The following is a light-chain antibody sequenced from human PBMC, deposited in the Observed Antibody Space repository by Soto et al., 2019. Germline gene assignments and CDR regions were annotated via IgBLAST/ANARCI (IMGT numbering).Light chain of an antibody. J-gene: IGKJ2*01. CDR2: KTS. CDR1: QSFSTW. Sequence: DVQMTQSPSTLSASVGDRVTITCRASQSFSTWLAWYQQKPGKAPKLLIYKTSNLESGVPSRFSGSGSGTEFPLTXSSLXPXDXXXXXXXQYNSYPYTFGQGTKLEIK. V-gene: IGKV1-5*03. CDR3: XQYNSYPYT.